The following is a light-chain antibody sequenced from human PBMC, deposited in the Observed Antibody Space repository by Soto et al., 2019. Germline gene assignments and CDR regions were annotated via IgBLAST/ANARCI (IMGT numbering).Light chain of an antibody. J-gene: IGKJ4*01. Sequence: DIQLTQSPSALSASIGDRVTITCRASQPVITSLAWYQHKPAEAPKLLIYDASILQTGVPSRFSGYASGTEFTLTITSVQPDDFATYYCQQYSDYSAHGLTFGGGTKVDIK. CDR2: DAS. CDR1: QPVITS. CDR3: QQYSDYSAHGLT. V-gene: IGKV1-5*01.